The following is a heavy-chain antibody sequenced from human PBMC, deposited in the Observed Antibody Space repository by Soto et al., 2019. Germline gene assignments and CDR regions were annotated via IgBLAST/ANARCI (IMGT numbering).Heavy chain of an antibody. Sequence: QVQLQESGPGLVKPSETLSLTCTVSGGSISSYYWSWIRQPPGKGLEWIGYIYYSGSTNYNPSLRSRVTTAVDTSQNLFSLKLSSVTAADTAVYYWARRYGSNFDYWGQGTLVTVSS. V-gene: IGHV4-59*12. J-gene: IGHJ4*02. D-gene: IGHD3-16*01. CDR3: ARRYGSNFDY. CDR1: GGSISSYY. CDR2: IYYSGST.